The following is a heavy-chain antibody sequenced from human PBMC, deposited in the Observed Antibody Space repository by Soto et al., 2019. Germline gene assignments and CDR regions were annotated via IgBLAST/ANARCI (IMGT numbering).Heavy chain of an antibody. D-gene: IGHD4-4*01. CDR3: ARAGTTVTPTLYYYYGMDV. CDR1: GFTFSSYA. Sequence: GGSLRLSCAASGFTFSSYAMHWVRQAPGKGLEWVAVISYDGSNKYYADSVKGRFTISRDNSKNTLYLQMNSLRAEDTAVYYCARAGTTVTPTLYYYYGMDVWGQGTTVTVSS. CDR2: ISYDGSNK. J-gene: IGHJ6*02. V-gene: IGHV3-30-3*01.